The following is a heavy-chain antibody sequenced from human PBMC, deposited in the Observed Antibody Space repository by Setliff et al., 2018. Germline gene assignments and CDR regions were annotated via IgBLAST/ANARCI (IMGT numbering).Heavy chain of an antibody. CDR3: ARMAVRVASRPSSPLEYYYYMDF. CDR1: DGSISTYY. J-gene: IGHJ6*03. V-gene: IGHV4-4*08. Sequence: SETLSLTCTVSDGSISTYYWSWIRQPPGKRLEWIGFIHHSGSTHYNPSLKSRVTMSVDTSKSHFSLRLSSVTAADTAVYYCARMAVRVASRPSSPLEYYYYMDFWGKGATVTVSS. D-gene: IGHD6-6*01. CDR2: IHHSGST.